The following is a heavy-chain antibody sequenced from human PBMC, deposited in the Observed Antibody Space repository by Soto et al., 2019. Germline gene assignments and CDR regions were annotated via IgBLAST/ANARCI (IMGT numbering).Heavy chain of an antibody. Sequence: PGVSLGLSFSASVFPFSNYSMDWVRQAPGKGLEWVSGISSEGDRTYYADSVKGRFTISRDNSKNMLYLQMSSLRVDDTAMYYYVKGNQLLRYYFEYWGQGTQVTVSS. J-gene: IGHJ4*02. CDR2: ISSEGDRT. CDR3: VKGNQLLRYYFEY. D-gene: IGHD1-26*01. CDR1: VFPFSNYS. V-gene: IGHV3-64D*06.